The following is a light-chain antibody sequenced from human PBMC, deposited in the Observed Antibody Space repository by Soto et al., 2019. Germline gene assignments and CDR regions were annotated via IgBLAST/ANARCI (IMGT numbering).Light chain of an antibody. CDR2: ATS. CDR1: QSIDSAY. CDR3: QQYDTSPRT. J-gene: IGKJ1*01. V-gene: IGKV3-20*01. Sequence: EIVLTQSPGTLSLSPGERATFSCRASQSIDSAYLAWYQQKPGQAPRLLIYATSSRATGIPDRFSGSGSGTDFTLTISRLEHEDFAVYFCQQYDTSPRTFGQGTKVVIK.